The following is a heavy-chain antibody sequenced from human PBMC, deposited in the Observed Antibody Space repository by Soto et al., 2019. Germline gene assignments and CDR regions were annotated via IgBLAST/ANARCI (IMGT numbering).Heavy chain of an antibody. Sequence: SETLSLTCAVSGASVRSYHWSWIRQAAGKGLEWIGRVQMSGTTNYNPSLKTRVTMSLDTSKNEVSLRMTSVTAADTAVYFCAKDRSTMRWFDPWGQGSLVTVSS. D-gene: IGHD1-1*01. CDR2: VQMSGTT. CDR1: GASVRSYH. V-gene: IGHV4-4*07. CDR3: AKDRSTMRWFDP. J-gene: IGHJ5*02.